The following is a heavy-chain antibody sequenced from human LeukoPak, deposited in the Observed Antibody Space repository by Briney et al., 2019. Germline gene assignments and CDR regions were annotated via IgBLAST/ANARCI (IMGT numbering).Heavy chain of an antibody. D-gene: IGHD2-21*01. CDR1: GFTFSSYD. V-gene: IGHV3-30-3*01. Sequence: GGSPRIFCGASGFTFSSYDMHCVRRPLGRGLEGGAVISYAGSNKYYADSVKRQFHISRHNSKNKLYLQMNSLIVEDAAVYYCARDLLNYWG. J-gene: IGHJ4*01. CDR3: ARDLLNY. CDR2: ISYAGSNK.